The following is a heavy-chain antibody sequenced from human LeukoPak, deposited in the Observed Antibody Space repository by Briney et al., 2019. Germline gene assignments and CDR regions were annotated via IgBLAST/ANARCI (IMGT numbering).Heavy chain of an antibody. CDR2: IIPIFGTA. CDR3: ARADKSGDGYNSD. Sequence: ASVKVSCKASGGTFSGYAISWVRQAPGQGLEWMGGIIPIFGTANYAQKFQGRVTITADESTSTAYMELSSLRSEDTAVYYCARADKSGDGYNSDWGQGTLVTVSS. J-gene: IGHJ4*02. D-gene: IGHD5-24*01. CDR1: GGTFSGYA. V-gene: IGHV1-69*13.